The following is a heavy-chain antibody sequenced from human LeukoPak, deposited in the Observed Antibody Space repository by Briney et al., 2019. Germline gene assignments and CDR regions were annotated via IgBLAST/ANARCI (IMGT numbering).Heavy chain of an antibody. Sequence: PSETLSLTCNTSDDSISRDFWTWIRQPPGKGLEWIGYIRYSGRTEYNPSLKGRVTISIESSKNQFSLRLTSVTAADTAIYYCARLPDVSGWPFDYWGPGILVTVSS. CDR3: ARLPDVSGWPFDY. CDR1: DDSISRDF. D-gene: IGHD6-19*01. CDR2: IRYSGRT. J-gene: IGHJ4*02. V-gene: IGHV4-59*01.